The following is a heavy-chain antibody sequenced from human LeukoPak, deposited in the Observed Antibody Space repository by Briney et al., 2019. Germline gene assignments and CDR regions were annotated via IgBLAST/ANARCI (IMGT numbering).Heavy chain of an antibody. V-gene: IGHV3-13*01. Sequence: GGSLRLSCAASGFTFSSYDMHWVRHATGKGLEWVSAIGTAGDTYYPGSVKGRFTISRENAKNSLYLQMNSLRAGDTAVYYCARYILTGQFDYWGQGTLVTVSS. CDR2: IGTAGDT. CDR1: GFTFSSYD. J-gene: IGHJ4*02. CDR3: ARYILTGQFDY. D-gene: IGHD3-9*01.